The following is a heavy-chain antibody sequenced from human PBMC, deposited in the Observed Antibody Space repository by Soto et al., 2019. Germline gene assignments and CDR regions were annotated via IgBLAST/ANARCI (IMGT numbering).Heavy chain of an antibody. CDR1: GYTFASYY. CDR2: INPSGGST. D-gene: IGHD2-21*02. J-gene: IGHJ6*02. V-gene: IGHV1-46*01. Sequence: ASVKVSCKASGYTFASYYMHWVRQAPGQGLEWMGIINPSGGSTSYAQKFQGRVTMTRDTSTSTVYMELSSLRSEDTAVYYCAREDIVVVTALRYYYYYGMDVWGQGTTVTVSS. CDR3: AREDIVVVTALRYYYYYGMDV.